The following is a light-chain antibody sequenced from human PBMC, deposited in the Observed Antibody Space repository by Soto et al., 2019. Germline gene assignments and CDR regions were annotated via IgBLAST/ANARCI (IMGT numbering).Light chain of an antibody. CDR1: QSVSSI. Sequence: EIVLTQSPATLSLSPGERATLSCRASQSVSSILAWYQQKPGQAPRLLIYDASNRATGIPARFSGSGSGTDFTLTISSLETEDFAVYYCQHRYNWTFTFGTGTKVDIK. J-gene: IGKJ3*01. CDR3: QHRYNWTFT. V-gene: IGKV3-11*01. CDR2: DAS.